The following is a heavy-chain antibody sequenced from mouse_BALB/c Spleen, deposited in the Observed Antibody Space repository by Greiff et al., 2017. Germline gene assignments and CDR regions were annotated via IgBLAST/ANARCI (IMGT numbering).Heavy chain of an antibody. Sequence: VQLQQSGTVLARPGASVKMSCKASGYTFTSYWMHWVKQRPGQGLEWIGAIFPGNSDTSYNQKFKGKSKLTAVTSTSTAYMELSSLTNEDSAVYYCTKDRGYDDAMEYWGQGTSVTVSS. CDR1: GYTFTSYW. D-gene: IGHD2-14*01. CDR3: TKDRGYDDAMEY. CDR2: IFPGNSDT. V-gene: IGHV1-5*01. J-gene: IGHJ4*01.